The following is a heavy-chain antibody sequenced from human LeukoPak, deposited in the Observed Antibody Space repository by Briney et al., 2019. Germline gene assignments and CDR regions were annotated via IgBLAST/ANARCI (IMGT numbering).Heavy chain of an antibody. D-gene: IGHD2-21*02. V-gene: IGHV3-21*01. CDR3: ARSDYYPWYFDL. CDR2: ISSSSYI. CDR1: GFTFSSYS. J-gene: IGHJ2*01. Sequence: GGSLRLSCAASGFTFSSYSMNWVRQAPGKGLEWVSSISSSSYIYYADSVKGRFTISRDNAKNSLYLQMNSLRAEDTAVYYCARSDYYPWYFDLWGRGTLVTVSS.